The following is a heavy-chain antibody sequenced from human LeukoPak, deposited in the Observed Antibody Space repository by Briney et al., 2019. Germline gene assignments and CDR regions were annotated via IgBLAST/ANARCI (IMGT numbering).Heavy chain of an antibody. CDR1: GFTFSSYN. D-gene: IGHD1-14*01. CDR3: ARDREATGDYFDY. Sequence: GGSLRLSCAASGFTFSSYNMNWVRQAPGKGLEWVSSISGSSNYRYYADSVRGRFTISRDSAKNLLYLQMNSLRAEDTALYYCARDREATGDYFDYWGQGTLVTVSS. CDR2: ISGSSNYR. J-gene: IGHJ4*02. V-gene: IGHV3-21*06.